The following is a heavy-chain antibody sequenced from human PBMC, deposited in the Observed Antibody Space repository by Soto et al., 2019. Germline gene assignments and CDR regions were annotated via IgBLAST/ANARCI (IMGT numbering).Heavy chain of an antibody. V-gene: IGHV3-30*18. J-gene: IGHJ6*02. CDR2: ISYDGSNK. CDR3: AKAAVKVAVRDYGMDV. D-gene: IGHD3-16*02. CDR1: GFTFSSYG. Sequence: QVQLVESGGGVVQPGRSLRLSCAASGFTFSSYGMHWVRQAPGKGLEWVAVISYDGSNKYYADSVKGRFTISRDNSKNTLYLQMNSLRAVDTAAYYCAKAAVKVAVRDYGMDVWGQGTTVTVSS.